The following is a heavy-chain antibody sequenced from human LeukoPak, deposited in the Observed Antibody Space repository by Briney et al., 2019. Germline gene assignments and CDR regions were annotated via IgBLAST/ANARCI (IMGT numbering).Heavy chain of an antibody. D-gene: IGHD3-16*01. J-gene: IGHJ3*02. Sequence: GGSLRLSCAASGFTFSSYGMHWVRQAPGKGLEWVAVISYDGSNKYYADSVKGRFSISRDNAKKSLYLQMNSLRAEDTAVYYCARDPIYAPPPLAAFDIWGQGTLVTVSS. CDR1: GFTFSSYG. V-gene: IGHV3-30*03. CDR3: ARDPIYAPPPLAAFDI. CDR2: ISYDGSNK.